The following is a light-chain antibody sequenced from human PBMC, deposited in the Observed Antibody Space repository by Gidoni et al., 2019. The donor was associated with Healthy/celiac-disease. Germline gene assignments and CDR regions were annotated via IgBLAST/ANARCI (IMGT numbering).Light chain of an antibody. Sequence: DIQMTQSPSSLSASVGDRVTITCRASQSISSYLNWYQQKPGKAPKLLIHAASSLQSGVPSRFSGSGSGTDFTLTISSLQPEDFATYYCQQSYSTPFTFXPXTKVDIK. CDR3: QQSYSTPFT. CDR1: QSISSY. J-gene: IGKJ3*01. CDR2: AAS. V-gene: IGKV1-39*01.